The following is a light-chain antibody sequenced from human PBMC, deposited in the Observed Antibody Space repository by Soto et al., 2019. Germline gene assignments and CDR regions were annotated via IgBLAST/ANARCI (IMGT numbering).Light chain of an antibody. J-gene: IGKJ1*01. Sequence: DIVLTQSPSTLSLSPGERATLYCGARQRVSGGFLVWYQQKPGLAPRLILYDTSFRATGTPDRFSGSGSGTDFTLTISRLDREDFAVYYCQRYGSSASFGQGTKVE. CDR2: DTS. CDR3: QRYGSSAS. CDR1: QRVSGGF. V-gene: IGKV3D-20*01.